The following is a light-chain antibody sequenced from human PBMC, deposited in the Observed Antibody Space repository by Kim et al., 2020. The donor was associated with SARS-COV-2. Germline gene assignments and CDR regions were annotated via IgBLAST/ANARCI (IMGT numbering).Light chain of an antibody. J-gene: IGLJ2*01. CDR1: STDVGGYDF. CDR2: DVI. Sequence: QSALTQPASESGSPGQSITISCTGSSTDVGGYDFVSWYQQHPGKAPRLIIYDVINRPSGVSSRFSGSKSGNTASLTISGLQPEDEAHYYCNSYTTRHPLLFGGGTQLTVL. CDR3: NSYTTRHPLL. V-gene: IGLV2-14*03.